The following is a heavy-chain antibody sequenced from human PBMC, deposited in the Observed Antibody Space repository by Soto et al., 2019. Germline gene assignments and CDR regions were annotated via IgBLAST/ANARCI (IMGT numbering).Heavy chain of an antibody. D-gene: IGHD3-22*01. V-gene: IGHV1-69*13. J-gene: IGHJ4*02. CDR2: IIPIFGTA. CDR1: GGTFSSYA. Sequence: SVKVSCKASGGTFSSYAISWVRQAPGQGLEWMGGIIPIFGTANYAQKFQGRVTITADESTSTAYMELSSLRSEDTAVYYCARDRSPHYYDSSGYSSNFDYWGQGTLVTVS. CDR3: ARDRSPHYYDSSGYSSNFDY.